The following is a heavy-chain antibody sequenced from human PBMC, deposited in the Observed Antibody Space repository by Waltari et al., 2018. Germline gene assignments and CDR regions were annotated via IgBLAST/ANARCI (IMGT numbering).Heavy chain of an antibody. J-gene: IGHJ5*02. CDR2: ISYDGSNK. V-gene: IGHV3-30*18. Sequence: QVQLVESGGGVVQPGRSLRLSCAASGFTFSRYGMHWVRQAPGKGLEWVAVISYDGSNKYYADAVKGRFTISRDNSKNTLYLQMNSLRAEDTAVYYCAKAPCFSARPQWFDPWGQGTLVTVSS. D-gene: IGHD6-6*01. CDR1: GFTFSRYG. CDR3: AKAPCFSARPQWFDP.